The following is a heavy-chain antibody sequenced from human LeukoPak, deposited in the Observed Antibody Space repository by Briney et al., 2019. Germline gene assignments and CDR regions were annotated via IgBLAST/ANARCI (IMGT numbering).Heavy chain of an antibody. Sequence: PGGSLRLSCAASGFTFSSYSMNWVRQAPGKGLEWVSYISSSSSTIYYADSVKGRFTISRDNAKNSLYLQMNSLRAEDTAVYYCAREPRVLRYDILTGYFLGNYYYGMDVWGQGTTVTVS. V-gene: IGHV3-48*01. CDR2: ISSSSSTI. J-gene: IGHJ6*02. CDR1: GFTFSSYS. D-gene: IGHD3-9*01. CDR3: AREPRVLRYDILTGYFLGNYYYGMDV.